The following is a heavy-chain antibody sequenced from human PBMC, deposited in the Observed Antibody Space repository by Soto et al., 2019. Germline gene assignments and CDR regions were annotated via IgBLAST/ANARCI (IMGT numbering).Heavy chain of an antibody. J-gene: IGHJ6*02. CDR1: GFTFSSYG. D-gene: IGHD1-26*01. CDR2: ISYDGSNK. CDR3: AKDNMRELLDHSYYYYYYGMDV. Sequence: QVQLVESGGGVVQPGRSLRLSCAASGFTFSSYGMHWVRQAPGKGLEWVAVISYDGSNKYYADSVKGRFTISRDNSKNTLYLQMNSLRAEDTAVYYCAKDNMRELLDHSYYYYYYGMDVWGQGTTVTVSS. V-gene: IGHV3-30*18.